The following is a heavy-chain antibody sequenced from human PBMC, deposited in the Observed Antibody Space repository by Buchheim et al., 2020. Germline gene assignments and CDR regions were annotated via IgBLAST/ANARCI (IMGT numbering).Heavy chain of an antibody. CDR1: GFTLNNYG. CDR2: ISHDDLYQ. D-gene: IGHD2-8*01. CDR3: ARDTNYYFDS. J-gene: IGHJ4*02. V-gene: IGHV3-33*05. Sequence: QVQLVESGGGVVQPGRSLRLSCAVSGFTLNNYGMHWVRQAPGKGLEWLAVISHDDLYQDYEDSVKGRLTISRDVLKNTVFLQVNSLRAEDTAVYYCARDTNYYFDSWGQGTL.